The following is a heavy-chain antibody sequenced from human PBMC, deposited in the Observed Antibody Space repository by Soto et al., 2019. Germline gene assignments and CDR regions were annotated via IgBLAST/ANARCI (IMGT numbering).Heavy chain of an antibody. J-gene: IGHJ4*02. D-gene: IGHD6-19*01. CDR2: IYSGGST. Sequence: GGSLRLSCAASGFTVSSNYMSWVRQAPGKGLEWVSVIYSGGSTYYADSVKGRFTISRDNSKNTLYLQMNSLRAEDTAVYYCARLSSGWYCLDYWGQGTLVTAPQ. CDR3: ARLSSGWYCLDY. V-gene: IGHV3-53*01. CDR1: GFTVSSNY.